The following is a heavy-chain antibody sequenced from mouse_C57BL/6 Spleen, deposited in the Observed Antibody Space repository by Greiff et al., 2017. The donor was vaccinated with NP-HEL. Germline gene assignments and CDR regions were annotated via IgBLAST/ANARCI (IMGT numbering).Heavy chain of an antibody. CDR2: FYPGSGSI. Sequence: VQLQQSGAELVKPGASVKLSCKASGYTFTEYTIHWVKQRSGQGLEWIGWFYPGSGSIKYNENFKDKATLTADKSSSTVYMELSRLTSEDSAVYFCARHEKGSLYYDYDVDYAMDYWGQGTSVTVSS. D-gene: IGHD2-4*01. J-gene: IGHJ4*01. CDR1: GYTFTEYT. V-gene: IGHV1-62-2*01. CDR3: ARHEKGSLYYDYDVDYAMDY.